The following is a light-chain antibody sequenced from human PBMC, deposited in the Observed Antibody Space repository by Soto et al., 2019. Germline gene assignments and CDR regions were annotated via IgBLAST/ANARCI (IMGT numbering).Light chain of an antibody. Sequence: EVVLTQSPGTLSLSPGERATLSCRASQSVSNNYLAWYHQEPGQAPRLLIYGAFNRATGIPDRFSGSGSGTDFTLSISRLEPGDFGVYFCHQYGKSPRTFGQGTKVDI. V-gene: IGKV3-20*01. J-gene: IGKJ1*01. CDR1: QSVSNNY. CDR3: HQYGKSPRT. CDR2: GAF.